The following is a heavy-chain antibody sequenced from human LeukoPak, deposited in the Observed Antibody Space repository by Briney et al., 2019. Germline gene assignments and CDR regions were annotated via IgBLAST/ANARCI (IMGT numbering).Heavy chain of an antibody. V-gene: IGHV3-23*01. CDR2: ISGSGSTT. CDR1: GFTFSSYA. Sequence: GGSLRLSCAASGFTFSSYAMNWVRQAPGKGLEWVSAISGSGSTTYYADSVKGRFTISRDNSKNTLFLQMNSPTAEDTAIYSCARPRLEYCSGGSCFDAFDIWGQGTMVTVSS. J-gene: IGHJ3*02. CDR3: ARPRLEYCSGGSCFDAFDI. D-gene: IGHD2-15*01.